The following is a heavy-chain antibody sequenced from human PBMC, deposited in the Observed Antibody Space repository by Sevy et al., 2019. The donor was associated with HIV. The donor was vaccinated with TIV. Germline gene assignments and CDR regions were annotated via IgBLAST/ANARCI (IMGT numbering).Heavy chain of an antibody. CDR1: GFSFGSYW. CDR3: AREGSYGDYMLSYYYGMDV. Sequence: GGSLRLSCAASGFSFGSYWMTWVGQAQGRGREGGAGIYKDGIEKYYMDSVKGRFTVSRENAKNSLFLQLNSLRVEDTAVYYCAREGSYGDYMLSYYYGMDVWGQGTTVTVSS. D-gene: IGHD4-17*01. J-gene: IGHJ6*02. V-gene: IGHV3-7*01. CDR2: IYKDGIEK.